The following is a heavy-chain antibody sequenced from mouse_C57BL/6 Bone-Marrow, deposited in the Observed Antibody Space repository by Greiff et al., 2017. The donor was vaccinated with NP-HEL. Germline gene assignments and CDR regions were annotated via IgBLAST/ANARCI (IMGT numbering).Heavy chain of an antibody. J-gene: IGHJ3*01. CDR3: ARAARTFAY. CDR1: GYTFTSYG. Sequence: QVQLQQSGAELARPGASVKLSCKASGYTFTSYGISWVKQRTGQGLEWIGEIYPRSGNTYYNEKFKGKATLTADKSSSTAYMELRSLTSEDSAVYFYARAARTFAYWGQGTLVTVSA. V-gene: IGHV1-81*01. CDR2: IYPRSGNT. D-gene: IGHD1-2*01.